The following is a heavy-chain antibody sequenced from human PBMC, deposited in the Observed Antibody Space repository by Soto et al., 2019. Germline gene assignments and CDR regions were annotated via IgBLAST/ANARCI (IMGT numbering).Heavy chain of an antibody. CDR2: ISADNDYT. Sequence: QVQLVQSGAEVKKPGSSVKVSCKASGYTFISYGISWVRQAPGQGLEWMGWISADNDYTNYAQKLQGRVTMTTDTSTRIAYLELRSLRSDDTAVYYCAREGYYSGSGSYSPPRYYGMDVWGQGTTVTVSS. D-gene: IGHD3-10*01. CDR1: GYTFISYG. J-gene: IGHJ6*02. CDR3: AREGYYSGSGSYSPPRYYGMDV. V-gene: IGHV1-18*01.